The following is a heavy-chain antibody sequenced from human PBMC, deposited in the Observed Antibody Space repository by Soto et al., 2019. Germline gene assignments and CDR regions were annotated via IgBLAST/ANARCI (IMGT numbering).Heavy chain of an antibody. CDR2: ISGSGGST. D-gene: IGHD3-22*01. J-gene: IGHJ4*02. V-gene: IGHV3-23*01. Sequence: EVQLLESGGGSVQPGGSLRLSCAASGFTFSSYAMSWVRQAPGKGLEWVSAISGSGGSTYYADSVKGRFTISRDNSKNTLYLQMNSLRAEDTAVYYCAKTGWLFQYYFDYWGQGTLVTVSS. CDR1: GFTFSSYA. CDR3: AKTGWLFQYYFDY.